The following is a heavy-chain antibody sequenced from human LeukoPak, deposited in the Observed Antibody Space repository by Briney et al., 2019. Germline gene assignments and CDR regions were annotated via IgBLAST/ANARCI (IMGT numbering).Heavy chain of an antibody. CDR2: ISHDGSNR. J-gene: IGHJ4*02. CDR3: ASGYTYYYGSGSYH. Sequence: GGSLRLSSAASGITFNSYAMHWVRQAPGKGLEWVAVISHDGSNRYYGDSVKGRFTISRDNSKNTLFLQMDSLRAEDTAVYYCASGYTYYYGSGSYHWGQGTLVTVSS. D-gene: IGHD3-10*01. V-gene: IGHV3-30-3*01. CDR1: GITFNSYA.